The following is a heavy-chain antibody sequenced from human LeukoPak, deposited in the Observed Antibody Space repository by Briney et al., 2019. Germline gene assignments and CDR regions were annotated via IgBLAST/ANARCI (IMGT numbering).Heavy chain of an antibody. CDR1: GFTFSSYA. CDR2: ISSSSSYT. J-gene: IGHJ4*02. D-gene: IGHD3-10*01. CDR3: ARYYYGSGSYYPIDY. Sequence: GRSLRLSCAASGFTFSSYAMHWVRQAPGKGLEWVSCISSSSSYTNYAESVKGRFTISRDNAKNSLYLQINSLRAEDTAVYYCARYYYGSGSYYPIDYWGQGTLVTVST. V-gene: IGHV3-21*05.